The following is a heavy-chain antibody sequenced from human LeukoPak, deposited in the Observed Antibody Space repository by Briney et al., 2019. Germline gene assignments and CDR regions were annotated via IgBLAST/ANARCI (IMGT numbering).Heavy chain of an antibody. V-gene: IGHV3-23*01. J-gene: IGHJ5*02. CDR3: AKDGAQYSSGPECDP. CDR2: ISHDGMNA. Sequence: GGSLRLSCAASGLHFSGTAMSWVRQAPGKGLEWVSAISHDGMNAYYADSVKGRYTISRDNSKKTVSLEMSSLTAADTGVYYCAKDGAQYSSGPECDPRGQGALVTVSP. CDR1: GLHFSGTA. D-gene: IGHD6-19*01.